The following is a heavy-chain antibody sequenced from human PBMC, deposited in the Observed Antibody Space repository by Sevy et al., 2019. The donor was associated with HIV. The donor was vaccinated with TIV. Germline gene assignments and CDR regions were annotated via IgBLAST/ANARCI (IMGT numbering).Heavy chain of an antibody. J-gene: IGHJ3*02. CDR1: GFTFSSYS. CDR2: ISSSSSYI. Sequence: GGSLRLSCAASGFTFSSYSMNWVRQAPGKGLEWVSSISSSSSYIYYADSVKGRFTISRDNAKNSLYLQMNSLRAEDTAVYYYAKLGASITGTTKAFDIWGQGTMVTVSS. CDR3: AKLGASITGTTKAFDI. D-gene: IGHD1-20*01. V-gene: IGHV3-21*01.